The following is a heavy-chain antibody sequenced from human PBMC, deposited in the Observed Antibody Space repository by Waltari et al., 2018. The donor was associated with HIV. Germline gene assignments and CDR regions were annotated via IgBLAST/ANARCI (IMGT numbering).Heavy chain of an antibody. CDR1: GGTFNTYR. CDR2: ITPFLGIT. Sequence: QVQLVQSGAEVKKPGSSVKVSCKTSGGTFNTYRVSWVRQAPGQGLEWMGKITPFLGITTYAQKFQGRVTLSADKSTSTAYMELTSLKSEDTAVYYCARDNYYDSSGPWYFDLCGRGTLVIVSS. D-gene: IGHD3-22*01. V-gene: IGHV1-69*04. CDR3: ARDNYYDSSGPWYFDL. J-gene: IGHJ2*01.